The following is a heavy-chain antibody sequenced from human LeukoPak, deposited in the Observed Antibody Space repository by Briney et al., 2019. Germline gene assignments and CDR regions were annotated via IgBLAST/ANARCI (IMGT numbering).Heavy chain of an antibody. Sequence: QPGGSLRLSCAASGFTFSRHGMHWVRQAPGKGLEWVAFIRDFGTNEYYADSVKGQFTISRDNSKNTLYLQMNSLRAEDTAVYYCARDNRNWAFDYWGQGTLVTVSS. CDR2: IRDFGTNE. V-gene: IGHV3-30*02. J-gene: IGHJ4*02. CDR3: ARDNRNWAFDY. CDR1: GFTFSRHG. D-gene: IGHD7-27*01.